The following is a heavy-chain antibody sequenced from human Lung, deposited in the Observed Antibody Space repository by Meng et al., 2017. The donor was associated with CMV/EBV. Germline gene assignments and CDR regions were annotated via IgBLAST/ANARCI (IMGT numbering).Heavy chain of an antibody. CDR3: ASFCMWGTGYYYYGMAV. CDR1: GGSIRSTSYY. CDR2: IFYDGNT. V-gene: IGHV4-39*01. D-gene: IGHD2-8*02. Sequence: SETLSLXCTVSGGSIRSTSYYWGWIRQPPGKGLEWIGSIFYDGNTYYNPSLKSRVTISVDTSKNQFSVTLSSVTAADTAVYYCASFCMWGTGYYYYGMAVWGQGNXVNGSS. J-gene: IGHJ6*02.